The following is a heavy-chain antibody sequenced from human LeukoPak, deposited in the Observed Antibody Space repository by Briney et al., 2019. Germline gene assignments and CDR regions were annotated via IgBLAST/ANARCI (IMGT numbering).Heavy chain of an antibody. CDR3: GRGSTYYYGSGSYSGNYYYGMDV. CDR1: GGSFSGYY. J-gene: IGHJ6*04. CDR2: INHSGST. D-gene: IGHD3-10*01. V-gene: IGHV4-34*01. Sequence: SETLSLTCAVYGGSFSGYYWSWIRQPPGKGLEWIGEINHSGSTNYNPSLKSRVTISVDTSKNQFSLKLSSVTAADTAVYYCGRGSTYYYGSGSYSGNYYYGMDVWGKGTTVTVSS.